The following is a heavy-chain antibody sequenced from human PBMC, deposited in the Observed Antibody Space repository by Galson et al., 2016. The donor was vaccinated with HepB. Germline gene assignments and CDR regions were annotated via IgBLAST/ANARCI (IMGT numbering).Heavy chain of an antibody. D-gene: IGHD4-23*01. V-gene: IGHV1-18*01. CDR2: ISVNSGNT. CDR1: GYRFSSHG. CDR3: ARLGKDHSSWYSGMDV. Sequence: SVKVSCKASGYRFSSHGITWVRQAPGQGLEWMAWISVNSGNTRYAQKLQDRVTMTRDTSTSTVYMELSSLRSEDTAVYYCARLGKDHSSWYSGMDVWGPGTTVTVSS. J-gene: IGHJ6*02.